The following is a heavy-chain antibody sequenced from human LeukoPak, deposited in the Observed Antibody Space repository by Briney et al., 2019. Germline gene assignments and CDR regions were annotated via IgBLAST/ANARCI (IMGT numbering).Heavy chain of an antibody. D-gene: IGHD4-23*01. V-gene: IGHV1-69*04. J-gene: IGHJ4*02. Sequence: SVKVSCKASGGTFSSYAISWVRQAHGQGLEWRGRIIPVLGIAKYAQKLQGRVTNTADKSTSTAYMQLSSVRSEDTAVYYCARGLIYRGNSLRTPTDYFDYWGQGTLVTVSS. CDR3: ARGLIYRGNSLRTPTDYFDY. CDR1: GGTFSSYA. CDR2: IIPVLGIA.